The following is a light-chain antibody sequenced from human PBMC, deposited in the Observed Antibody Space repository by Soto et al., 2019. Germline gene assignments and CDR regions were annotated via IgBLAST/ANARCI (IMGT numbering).Light chain of an antibody. CDR2: STS. CDR3: QQSDRIPIT. Sequence: DIQMTQSPSSLSASVGDRVTITCRASQNINSDLNWYQQKPGKAPKLLMYSTSSLRSGDPSRFSGSGSGTDFNLTISTLQPEDFATYYCQQSDRIPITFGQGTRLEIK. J-gene: IGKJ5*01. CDR1: QNINSD. V-gene: IGKV1-39*01.